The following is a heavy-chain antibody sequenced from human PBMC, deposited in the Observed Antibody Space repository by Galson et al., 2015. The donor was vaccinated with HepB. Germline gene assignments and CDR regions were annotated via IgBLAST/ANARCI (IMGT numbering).Heavy chain of an antibody. CDR3: ARDWGKQLANYYYYYSMDV. Sequence: SLRLSCAASGFTFSSYSMNWVRQAPGKGLEWVSYISSSSSTIAYADSVKGRFTISRDNAKNSLYLQMNSLRAEDTAVYYCARDWGKQLANYYYYYSMDVWGQGTTFTV. J-gene: IGHJ6*02. CDR1: GFTFSSYS. V-gene: IGHV3-48*04. CDR2: ISSSSSTI. D-gene: IGHD6-13*01.